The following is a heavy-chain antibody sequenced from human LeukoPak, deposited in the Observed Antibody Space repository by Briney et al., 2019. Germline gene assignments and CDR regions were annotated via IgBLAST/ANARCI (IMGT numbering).Heavy chain of an antibody. CDR2: INPSGGST. CDR3: ARRSSGYDLDY. J-gene: IGHJ4*02. Sequence: ASVKVSCKASGYTSTSYYMHWVRQAPGQGLEWMGIINPSGGSTSYAQKFQGRVTMTRDTSTSTVYMELSSLRSEDTAVCYCARRSSGYDLDYWGQGTLVTVSS. CDR1: GYTSTSYY. D-gene: IGHD5-12*01. V-gene: IGHV1-46*01.